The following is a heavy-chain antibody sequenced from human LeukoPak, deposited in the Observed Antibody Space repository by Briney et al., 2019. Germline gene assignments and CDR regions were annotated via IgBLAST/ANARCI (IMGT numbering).Heavy chain of an antibody. D-gene: IGHD1-26*01. CDR2: INHSGST. CDR1: GGSFSGYY. CDR3: ARGRRRGGSYYRCFDY. V-gene: IGHV4-34*01. J-gene: IGHJ4*02. Sequence: SETLSLTCAVYGGSFSGYYWSWIRQPPGKGLEWIGEINHSGSTNYNPSLKSRVTISVDTSKNQFSLKLSSVTAADTAVYYCARGRRRGGSYYRCFDYWGQGTLVTVSS.